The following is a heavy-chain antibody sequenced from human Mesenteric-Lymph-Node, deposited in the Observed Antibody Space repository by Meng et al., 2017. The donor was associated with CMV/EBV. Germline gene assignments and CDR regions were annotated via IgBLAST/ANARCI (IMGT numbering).Heavy chain of an antibody. Sequence: GESLKISCAASGFTFSRSGMHWIRQAAGQGLEWVAYIRYDGNNKYFADSVRGRFTISRDNSKDTLYLQMNSLRAEDTAVYYRAKDTLLMGASGTYDYWGQGTLVTVSS. D-gene: IGHD1-26*01. CDR3: AKDTLLMGASGTYDY. J-gene: IGHJ4*02. V-gene: IGHV3-30*02. CDR2: IRYDGNNK. CDR1: GFTFSRSG.